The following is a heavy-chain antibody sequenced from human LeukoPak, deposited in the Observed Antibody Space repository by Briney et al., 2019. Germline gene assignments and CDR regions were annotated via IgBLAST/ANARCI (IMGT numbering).Heavy chain of an antibody. CDR3: ARGGIYDSSGYPPGDY. CDR2: MYSGGST. V-gene: IGHV3-66*01. CDR1: GFTVSSNY. Sequence: GGSLRLSCAASGFTVSSNYMSWVRQAPGKGLEWVSVMYSGGSTYYADSVKGRFTISRDNSKNTLYLQMNSLRAEDTAVYYCARGGIYDSSGYPPGDYWGQGTLVTVSS. J-gene: IGHJ4*02. D-gene: IGHD3-22*01.